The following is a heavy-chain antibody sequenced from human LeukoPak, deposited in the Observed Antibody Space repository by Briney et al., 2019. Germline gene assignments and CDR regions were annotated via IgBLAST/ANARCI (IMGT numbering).Heavy chain of an antibody. CDR2: ISYDGSTK. CDR1: GFTFSSYA. Sequence: GGSLRLSCATSGFTFSSYAMSWVRQAPGKGLEWVAVISYDGSTKFYVDSVKGRFTISRDNSKNTLYLQMNSLRAEDTAVYYCAKDSSGRYRISTLGYWGQGTLVTVSS. CDR3: AKDSSGRYRISTLGY. D-gene: IGHD6-19*01. J-gene: IGHJ4*02. V-gene: IGHV3-30*18.